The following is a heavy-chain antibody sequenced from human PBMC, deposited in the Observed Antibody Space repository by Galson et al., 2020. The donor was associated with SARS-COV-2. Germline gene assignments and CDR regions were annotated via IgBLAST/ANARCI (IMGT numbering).Heavy chain of an antibody. J-gene: IGHJ5*02. D-gene: IGHD3-9*01. CDR3: ARRGLGYYDKWFDP. CDR2: IYPGDSDT. CDR1: GYSFSSHW. Sequence: HGESLKISCKGFGYSFSSHWIGWVRQMPGKGLEWMGIIYPGDSDTRYRPSFQGQVTISVDKSISTAYLQWSSLKASDTAMYYCARRGLGYYDKWFDPWGQGTLVTVSS. V-gene: IGHV5-51*01.